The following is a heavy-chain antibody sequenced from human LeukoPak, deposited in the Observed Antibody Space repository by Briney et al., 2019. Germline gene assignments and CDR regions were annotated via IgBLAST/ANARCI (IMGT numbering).Heavy chain of an antibody. J-gene: IGHJ4*02. D-gene: IGHD6-13*01. CDR2: IIPIFGTA. V-gene: IGHV1-69*13. CDR1: GGTFSSYA. CDR3: ARESPTRYSSSWYGQGIFDY. Sequence: ASVKVSCKASGGTFSSYAISWVRQAPGQGLEWMGGIIPIFGTANYAQKFQGRVTITADESTSTAYMELSSLRSEDTAVYYCARESPTRYSSSWYGQGIFDYWGQGTLVTVSS.